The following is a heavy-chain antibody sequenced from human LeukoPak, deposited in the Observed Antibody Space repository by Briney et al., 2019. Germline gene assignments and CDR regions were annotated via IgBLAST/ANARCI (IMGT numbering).Heavy chain of an antibody. J-gene: IGHJ5*02. CDR2: IRYDGSNK. D-gene: IGHD2-15*01. CDR1: GFTFSSYG. V-gene: IGHV3-30*02. CDR3: AKDRSRDLVVGYNWFDP. Sequence: PGGSLRLSCAAPGFTFSSYGMHWVRQAPGKGLEWVAFIRYDGSNKYYTDSVKGRFTISRDNSKNTLYLQMSSLRAEDTAVYYCAKDRSRDLVVGYNWFDPWGQGTLVIVSS.